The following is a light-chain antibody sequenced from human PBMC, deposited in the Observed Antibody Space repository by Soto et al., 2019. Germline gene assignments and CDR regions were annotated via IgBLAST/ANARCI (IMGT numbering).Light chain of an antibody. Sequence: GDRVTITCRASQTSNSWLAWYQQKPGKAPKLLIYDASSLESGVPSRFSGSGSGAEFTLTISSLQPDDFATYYCQQYNTHSWTFGQGTKVDI. CDR1: QTSNSW. J-gene: IGKJ1*01. CDR2: DAS. CDR3: QQYNTHSWT. V-gene: IGKV1-5*01.